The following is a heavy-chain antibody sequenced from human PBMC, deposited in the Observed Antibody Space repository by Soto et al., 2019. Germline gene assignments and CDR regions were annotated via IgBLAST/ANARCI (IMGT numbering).Heavy chain of an antibody. D-gene: IGHD2-2*01. CDR1: GGSISSSSYY. V-gene: IGHV4-39*01. CDR2: IYYSGST. CDR3: ARQRGYCSSTSCYHYYYGMDV. Sequence: SETLSLTCTVSGGSISSSSYYWGWIRQPPGKGLEWIGSIYYSGSTYYNPSLKSRVTISVDTSKNQFSLKLSSVTAADTAVYYCARQRGYCSSTSCYHYYYGMDVWGQGTTVTVS. J-gene: IGHJ6*02.